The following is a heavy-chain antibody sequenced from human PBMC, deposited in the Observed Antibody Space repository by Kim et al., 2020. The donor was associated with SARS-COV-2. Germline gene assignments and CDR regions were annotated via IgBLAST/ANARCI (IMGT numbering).Heavy chain of an antibody. CDR3: ARERGGRLDYYYGPFDY. CDR2: ISYDGSNK. Sequence: GGSLRLSCAASGFTFSSYAMHWVRQAPGKGLEWVAVISYDGSNKYYADSVKGRFTISRDNSKNTLYLQMNSLRAEDTAVYYCARERGGRLDYYYGPFDY. D-gene: IGHD3-10*01. CDR1: GFTFSSYA. J-gene: IGHJ4*01. V-gene: IGHV3-30*04.